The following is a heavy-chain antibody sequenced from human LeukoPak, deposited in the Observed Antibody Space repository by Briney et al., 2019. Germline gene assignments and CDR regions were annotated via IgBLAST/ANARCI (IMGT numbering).Heavy chain of an antibody. D-gene: IGHD2-15*01. CDR2: INPNSGGT. V-gene: IGHV1-2*06. CDR3: ATVGYCSGGSCRQRPFDY. CDR1: GYTFTGYY. J-gene: IGHJ4*02. Sequence: GASVKVSCKASGYTFTGYYMHWVRQAPGQGLERMGRINPNSGGTNYAQKFQGRVTMTRDTSISTAYMELSRLRSDDTAVYYCATVGYCSGGSCRQRPFDYWGQGTLVTVSS.